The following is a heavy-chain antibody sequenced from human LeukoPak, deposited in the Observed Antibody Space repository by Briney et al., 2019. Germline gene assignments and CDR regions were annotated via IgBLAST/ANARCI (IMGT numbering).Heavy chain of an antibody. CDR1: GHSFTSYW. CDR2: IDPSDSYT. D-gene: IGHD2-2*01. CDR3: AREASDCSSTSCYFLRWFDP. Sequence: GESLKISCKGSGHSFTSYWISWVRQMPGKGLEWMGRIDPSDSYTNYSPSFQGHVTISADKSISTAYLQWSSLKASDTAMYYCAREASDCSSTSCYFLRWFDPWGQGTLVTVSS. V-gene: IGHV5-10-1*01. J-gene: IGHJ5*02.